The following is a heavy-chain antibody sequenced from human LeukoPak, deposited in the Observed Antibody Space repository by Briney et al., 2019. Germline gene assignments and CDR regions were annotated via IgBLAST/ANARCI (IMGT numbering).Heavy chain of an antibody. Sequence: PGGSLRLSCAASGFTFSSYGMHWVRQAPGKGLEWVAVIWYDGSNKYYADSVKGRFTISRDNSKNTLYLQMNSLRAEDTAVYYCATEVGGSYIGGGFDIWGQGTMVTVSS. V-gene: IGHV3-33*01. D-gene: IGHD3-16*01. J-gene: IGHJ3*02. CDR1: GFTFSSYG. CDR2: IWYDGSNK. CDR3: ATEVGGSYIGGGFDI.